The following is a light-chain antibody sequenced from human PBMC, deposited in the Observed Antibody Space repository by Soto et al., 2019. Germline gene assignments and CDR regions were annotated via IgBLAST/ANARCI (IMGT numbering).Light chain of an antibody. J-gene: IGLJ1*01. CDR2: DVT. CDR1: SSDVGGYNY. CDR3: CSYAGSYSYV. Sequence: QSVLTQPRSVSGSPGQSVAISCTGTSSDVGGYNYVSWYQQHPGKAPKLMIYDVTKRPSGVPDRFSASKSGNTAPLTIPGLQADDEADYYCCSYAGSYSYVFGTGTKVTVL. V-gene: IGLV2-11*01.